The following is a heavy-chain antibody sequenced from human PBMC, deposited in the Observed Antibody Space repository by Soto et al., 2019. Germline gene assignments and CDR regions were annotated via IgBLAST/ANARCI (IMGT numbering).Heavy chain of an antibody. V-gene: IGHV4-34*01. CDR3: GRVVIKMAIRSIDS. CDR1: GGSLSGYY. CDR2: VNPGGIT. J-gene: IGHJ4*02. Sequence: QAQLQQWGAGLLKPSETLSLTCAVYGGSLSGYYWTWIRQPPGKGLDWIGEVNPGGITNYSPFGKSLLTTSLDQSMKQGSVEVPSVAAADSAVYFCGRVVIKMAIRSIDSWGPGTLVTVSS.